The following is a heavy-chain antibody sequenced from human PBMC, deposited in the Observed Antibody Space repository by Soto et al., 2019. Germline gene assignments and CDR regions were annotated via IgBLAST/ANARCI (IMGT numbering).Heavy chain of an antibody. Sequence: QVQLVQSGAEVKRPGASVKVSCQTSGYTFSNYGVTWVRQAPGQGLEWVGWVSGYNRNTNYAQKFQDRVTLTTDTSRRSAYMELRGLRSEETVVYLCAGGRQWEPIAYWGQGTEVTVSS. V-gene: IGHV1-18*01. CDR1: GYTFSNYG. J-gene: IGHJ4*02. CDR2: VSGYNRNT. D-gene: IGHD1-26*01. CDR3: AGGRQWEPIAY.